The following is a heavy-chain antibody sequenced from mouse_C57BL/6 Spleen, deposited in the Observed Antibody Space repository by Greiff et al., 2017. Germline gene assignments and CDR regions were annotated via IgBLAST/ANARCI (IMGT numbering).Heavy chain of an antibody. D-gene: IGHD1-1*01. CDR3: ARDQGYYGSSWVAY. J-gene: IGHJ3*01. CDR1: GYSITSGYY. V-gene: IGHV3-6*01. CDR2: ISYDGSN. Sequence: EVQLQQSGPGLVKPSQSLSLTCSVTGYSITSGYYWNWIRQFPGNKLEWMGYISYDGSNNYNPSLKNRISITRDTSKNQFFLKLNSVTTEDTATYYCARDQGYYGSSWVAYWGQGTLVTVSA.